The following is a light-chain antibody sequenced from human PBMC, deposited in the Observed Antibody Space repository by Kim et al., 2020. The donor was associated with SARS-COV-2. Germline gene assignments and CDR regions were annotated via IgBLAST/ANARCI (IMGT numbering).Light chain of an antibody. J-gene: IGKJ1*01. Sequence: SASVGDRVTITWRASQSISSYLNGYQQKPGKAPNLLIYAASSMHSGVPSRFSGSGSGTDFTLTISSLQPEDFASYYCQQSYSAPRTFGQETKVEIK. CDR1: QSISSY. CDR3: QQSYSAPRT. CDR2: AAS. V-gene: IGKV1-39*01.